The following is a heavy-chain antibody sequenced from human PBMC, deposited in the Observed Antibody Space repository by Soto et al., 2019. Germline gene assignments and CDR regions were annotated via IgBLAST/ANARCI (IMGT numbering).Heavy chain of an antibody. V-gene: IGHV1-2*04. J-gene: IGHJ4*02. CDR3: ARESDSSGHSYFDY. CDR2: INPNSGGT. D-gene: IGHD3-22*01. Sequence: ASVKVSCKASGYTFTGYYMHWVRQAPGQGLEWMGWINPNSGGTNYAQKFQGWVTMTRDTSISTAYMELSRLRSDDTAVYYCARESDSSGHSYFDYWGQGTLVTVSS. CDR1: GYTFTGYY.